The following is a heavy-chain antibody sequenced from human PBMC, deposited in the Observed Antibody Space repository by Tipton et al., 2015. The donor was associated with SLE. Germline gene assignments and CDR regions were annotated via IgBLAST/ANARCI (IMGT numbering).Heavy chain of an antibody. CDR3: ARKEYYGDYYSGMGV. Sequence: SLRLSCTASGFTFSNYWMSWVRQAPGKGLEWVANIKQDGSEKYYVESVKGRFTISRDNAKNSLYVQMNSLRAEDTAVYYCARKEYYGDYYSGMGVWGQGTTVTVSS. CDR2: IKQDGSEK. J-gene: IGHJ6*02. D-gene: IGHD4-17*01. V-gene: IGHV3-7*01. CDR1: GFTFSNYW.